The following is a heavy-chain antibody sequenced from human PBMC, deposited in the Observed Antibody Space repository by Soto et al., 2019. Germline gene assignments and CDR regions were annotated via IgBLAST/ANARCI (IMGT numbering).Heavy chain of an antibody. D-gene: IGHD3-10*01. J-gene: IGHJ5*02. CDR3: AREGRYYASGRFWWFDP. CDR1: GGSISSSNNY. CDR2: IYYSGST. V-gene: IGHV4-39*07. Sequence: SETLSLTCTVSGGSISSSNNYWGWVRQPPGKGLEWIGNIYYSGSTNYNPSLKSRVTISVDTSKNQFSLKLSSVTAADTAVYYCAREGRYYASGRFWWFDPWGQGTLVTVSS.